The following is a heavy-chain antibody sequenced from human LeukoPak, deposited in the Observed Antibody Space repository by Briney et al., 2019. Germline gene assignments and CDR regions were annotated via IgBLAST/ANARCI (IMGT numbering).Heavy chain of an antibody. CDR1: GFTFSSYE. D-gene: IGHD3-22*01. Sequence: GGSLRLSCAASGFTFSSYEMNWVRQAPGKGLEWVSYISSSGSTIYYADSVKGRFTISRDNAKNSLYLQMNSLRAEDTAVYYCARDHDSSGYYYVFDYWGQGTLVTVSS. J-gene: IGHJ4*02. CDR3: ARDHDSSGYYYVFDY. V-gene: IGHV3-48*03. CDR2: ISSSGSTI.